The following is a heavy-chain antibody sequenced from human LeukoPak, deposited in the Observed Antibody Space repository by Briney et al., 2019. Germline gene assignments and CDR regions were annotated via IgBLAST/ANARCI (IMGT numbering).Heavy chain of an antibody. V-gene: IGHV3-23*01. J-gene: IGHJ4*02. CDR1: GFSFTSFD. D-gene: IGHD3-16*02. CDR3: AKENWGSYRYTMDY. CDR2: ISGSGGST. Sequence: GGSLRLSCAASGFSFTSFDMGWVRQAPGKGLEWVSAISGSGGSTYYADSVKGRFTISRDNSRNTLYLQMNSLRAEDTAVYYCAKENWGSYRYTMDYWGQGTLVTVSS.